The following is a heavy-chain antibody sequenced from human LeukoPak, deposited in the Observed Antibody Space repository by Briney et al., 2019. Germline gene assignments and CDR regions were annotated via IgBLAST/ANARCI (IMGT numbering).Heavy chain of an antibody. D-gene: IGHD5-18*01. CDR1: GASISSGRNY. CDR2: IYYSGNS. CDR3: ARHLSGSAMMHYFDN. J-gene: IGHJ4*02. Sequence: SETLSLTCNVSGASISSGRNYWGWIRQSPGKGLEWIASIYYSGNSYYNPSLKSRVSISVDTSKNHISLKLFSLTAADTALYYCARHLSGSAMMHYFDNWGQGNLVTVSS. V-gene: IGHV4-39*01.